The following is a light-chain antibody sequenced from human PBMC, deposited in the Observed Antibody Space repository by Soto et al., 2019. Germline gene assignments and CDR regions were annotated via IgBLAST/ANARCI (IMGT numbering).Light chain of an antibody. V-gene: IGLV2-14*01. CDR1: SSDVGGYNY. CDR2: EVS. J-gene: IGLJ3*02. CDR3: SSFAGNNNLV. Sequence: QSALTQPASVSGSPGQSITISCTGSSSDVGGYNYVSWYQQHPGKAPKLMIYEVSNRPSGVSNRFSGSKSGNTASLTISGLQAADEADYFCSSFAGNNNLVFGGGTKVTVL.